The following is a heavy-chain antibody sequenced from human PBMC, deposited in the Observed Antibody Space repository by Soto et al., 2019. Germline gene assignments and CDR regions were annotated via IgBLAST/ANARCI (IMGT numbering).Heavy chain of an antibody. CDR3: AKDPNYYDSSGYYSGYYSDY. CDR2: ISGRGGST. CDR1: GFTFSSYA. J-gene: IGHJ4*02. V-gene: IGHV3-23*01. D-gene: IGHD3-22*01. Sequence: EVQLLESGAGLVQPGGSLRLSCAASGFTFSSYAMNWVRQAPGTGLEWVAAISGRGGSTYYADSVKGRFTISRDNYKNTLYLQMNSLRAEYTAVYYCAKDPNYYDSSGYYSGYYSDYCGQGTLVTVSA.